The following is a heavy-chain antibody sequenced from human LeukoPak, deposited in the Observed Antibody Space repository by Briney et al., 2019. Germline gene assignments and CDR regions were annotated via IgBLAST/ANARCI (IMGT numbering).Heavy chain of an antibody. J-gene: IGHJ4*02. Sequence: GGSLRLSCAASGFTFSSYSMNWVRQAPGKGLEWVSSISSSSSYIYYAGSVKGRFTISRDNAKNSLYLQMNSLRAEDTAVYYCAKDTSWYNWNDRVGYYFDYWGQGTLVTISS. V-gene: IGHV3-21*01. CDR1: GFTFSSYS. D-gene: IGHD1-1*01. CDR3: AKDTSWYNWNDRVGYYFDY. CDR2: ISSSSSYI.